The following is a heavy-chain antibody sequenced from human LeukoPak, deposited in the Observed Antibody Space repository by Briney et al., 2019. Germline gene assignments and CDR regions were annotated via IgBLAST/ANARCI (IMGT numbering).Heavy chain of an antibody. CDR1: GFTFTSSA. CDR2: IVVGSGNT. V-gene: IGHV1-58*02. D-gene: IGHD5-18*01. J-gene: IGHJ4*02. Sequence: ASVKVSCKASGFTFTSSAMQWVRQARGQRLEWIGWIVVGSGNTNYAQKFQERVTITRDMSTSTAYMELSSLRSEDTAVYYCARTLRRGYSYGYIDYWGQGTLVTVSS. CDR3: ARTLRRGYSYGYIDY.